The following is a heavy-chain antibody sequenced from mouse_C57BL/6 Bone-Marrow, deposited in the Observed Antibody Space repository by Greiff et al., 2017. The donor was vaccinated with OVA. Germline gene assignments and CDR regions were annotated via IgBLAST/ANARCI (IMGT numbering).Heavy chain of an antibody. CDR2: INPSTGGT. CDR3: ARGGTSPFAY. V-gene: IGHV1-42*01. J-gene: IGHJ3*01. D-gene: IGHD4-1*01. CDR1: GYSFTGYY. Sequence: VQLKESGPELVKPGASVKISCKASGYSFTGYYMNWVKQSPEQSLEWIGEINPSTGGTTYNQKFKAKATLTVDKSSSTAYMQLKSLTSEDSAVYYCARGGTSPFAYWGQGTLVTGSA.